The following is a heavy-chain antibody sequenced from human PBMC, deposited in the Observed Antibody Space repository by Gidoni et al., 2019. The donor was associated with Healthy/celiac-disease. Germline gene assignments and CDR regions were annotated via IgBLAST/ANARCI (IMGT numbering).Heavy chain of an antibody. CDR2: IYTSGST. V-gene: IGHV4-4*07. CDR1: GGPISSYY. CDR3: ASVRNYYDSSGYYLDAFDI. D-gene: IGHD3-22*01. Sequence: QVQLQESGPGLVKPSETLSLTCTVSGGPISSYYWSWIRQPAGKGLEWIGRIYTSGSTHYNPSLKSRVTMSVDTSKNQFSLKLSSVTAADTAVYYCASVRNYYDSSGYYLDAFDIWGQGTMVTVSS. J-gene: IGHJ3*02.